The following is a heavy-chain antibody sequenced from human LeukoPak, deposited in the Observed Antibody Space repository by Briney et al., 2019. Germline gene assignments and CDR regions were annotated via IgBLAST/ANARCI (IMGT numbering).Heavy chain of an antibody. CDR1: GGSFSGYF. V-gene: IGHV4-34*01. Sequence: SETLSLTCGVYGGSFSGYFWSWIRQPPGKGLEWIGEINHSGSTNYNPSLKTRVTISVDTSKNQFSLKLSSVTAADTAVYYCARRLLGYCSGGSCYSGYSQHWGQGTLVTVSS. J-gene: IGHJ1*01. CDR3: ARRLLGYCSGGSCYSGYSQH. CDR2: INHSGST. D-gene: IGHD2-15*01.